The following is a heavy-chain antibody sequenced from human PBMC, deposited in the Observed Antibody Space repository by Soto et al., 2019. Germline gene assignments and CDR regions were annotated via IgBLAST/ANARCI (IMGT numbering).Heavy chain of an antibody. CDR2: IYDSGST. V-gene: IGHV4-59*01. D-gene: IGHD2-15*01. Sequence: SETLSLTCTVSGGSISSYYWSWIRQPPGKGLEWIGYIYDSGSTNYNSSLKSRVTTSVDTSKNQFSLRLSSVTAADSAVYYCARGSGRYCNGGSCYPSLFDFWGLGMLDTGSS. J-gene: IGHJ4*02. CDR1: GGSISSYY. CDR3: ARGSGRYCNGGSCYPSLFDF.